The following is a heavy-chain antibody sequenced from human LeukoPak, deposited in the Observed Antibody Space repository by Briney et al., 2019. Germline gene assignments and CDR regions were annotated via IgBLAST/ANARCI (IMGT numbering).Heavy chain of an antibody. CDR2: IYFSGIT. J-gene: IGHJ4*02. D-gene: IGHD3-10*01. Sequence: SETLSLTCTVSGGSISSFYWSWIRQPPGKGLEWIGYIYFSGITNYNPSLKSRVTISVDTSKNQFSLKLKSVTAADTAVYYCARAVRFAELSVDYWGQGTLVTVSS. CDR1: GGSISSFY. CDR3: ARAVRFAELSVDY. V-gene: IGHV4-59*01.